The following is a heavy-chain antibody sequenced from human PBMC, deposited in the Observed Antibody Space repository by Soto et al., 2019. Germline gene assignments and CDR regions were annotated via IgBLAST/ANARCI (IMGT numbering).Heavy chain of an antibody. D-gene: IGHD1-26*01. V-gene: IGHV4-34*01. CDR3: SRDLTAGATTD. CDR1: GGSFSGYY. Sequence: QVQLQQWGAGLLKPSETLSLTCAVYGGSFSGYYWSWIRQPPGKGLEWIGESNHVGNTNYNPSLKSRDTMSVDPSKNQFSLMLTSVTATYMPVYYCSRDLTAGATTDWGQGTLVIVSS. CDR2: SNHVGNT. J-gene: IGHJ4*02.